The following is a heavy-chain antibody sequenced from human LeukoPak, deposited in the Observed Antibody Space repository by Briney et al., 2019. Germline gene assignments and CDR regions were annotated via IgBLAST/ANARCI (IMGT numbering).Heavy chain of an antibody. V-gene: IGHV3-23*01. J-gene: IGHJ5*02. Sequence: GRSLRLSCAASGFTFSTSAMSWVRQAPGKGLEWVSGISDSGDKTYYAESVKGRFTISRDNSKNTLSLQMNSLRGEDTAIYYCAKQYSSSSSDPWGQGTLVTVSS. CDR2: ISDSGDKT. CDR3: AKQYSSSSSDP. D-gene: IGHD6-6*01. CDR1: GFTFSTSA.